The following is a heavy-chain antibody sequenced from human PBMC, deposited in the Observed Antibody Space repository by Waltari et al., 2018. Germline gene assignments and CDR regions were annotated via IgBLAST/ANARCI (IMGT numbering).Heavy chain of an antibody. D-gene: IGHD2-8*01. CDR2: INPNSGGT. J-gene: IGHJ4*02. CDR1: GYTFTVYY. CDR3: ARDHYCTNGVCHDY. V-gene: IGHV1-2*02. Sequence: QVQLVQSGAEVKKPGASVKVSCKASGYTFTVYYMHWVLQAPGQGLEWMVWINPNSGGTNYAQKFQGRVTMTRDTSISTAYMELSRLRSDDTAVYYCARDHYCTNGVCHDYWGQGTLVTVSS.